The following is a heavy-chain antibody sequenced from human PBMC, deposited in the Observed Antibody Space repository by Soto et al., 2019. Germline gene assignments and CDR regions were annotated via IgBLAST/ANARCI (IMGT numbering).Heavy chain of an antibody. CDR2: TYYRSKWYN. CDR1: GDSVSSNSAA. Sequence: PSQTLSLTCAISGDSVSSNSAAWNWIRQSPSRGLEWLGRTYYRSKWYNDYAVSVKSRITINPDTSKNQFSLQLNSVTPEDTAVYYCAREVYCRGGSCYSRGAFEIWGQGTMVTVSS. J-gene: IGHJ3*02. V-gene: IGHV6-1*01. CDR3: AREVYCRGGSCYSRGAFEI. D-gene: IGHD2-15*01.